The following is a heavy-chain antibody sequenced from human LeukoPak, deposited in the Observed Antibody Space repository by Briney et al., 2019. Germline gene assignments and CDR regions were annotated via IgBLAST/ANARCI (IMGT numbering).Heavy chain of an antibody. CDR3: ATPVRDY. Sequence: GGSLRLSCAASGFTFSSYGIHWVRQAPGKGLEWVAVIWYDESNKFYADSVKGRFTISRDNSKNTLYLQMNSLRAEDTAVYYCATPVRDYWGQGTLVTVSS. V-gene: IGHV3-30*02. J-gene: IGHJ4*02. CDR2: IWYDESNK. CDR1: GFTFSSYG.